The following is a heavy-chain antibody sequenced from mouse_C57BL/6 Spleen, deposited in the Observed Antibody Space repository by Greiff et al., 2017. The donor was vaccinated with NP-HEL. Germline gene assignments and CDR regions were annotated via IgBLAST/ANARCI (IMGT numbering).Heavy chain of an antibody. V-gene: IGHV1-55*01. CDR1: GYTFTSYW. J-gene: IGHJ4*01. D-gene: IGHD3-2*02. CDR3: AREKAQANAMDY. Sequence: VQLQQPGAELVKPGASVKMSCKASGYTFTSYWITWVKQRPGQGLEWIGDIYPGSGSTNYNEKFKSKATLTVDTSSSTAYMQLSSLTSEDSAVYYCAREKAQANAMDYWGQGTSVTVSS. CDR2: IYPGSGST.